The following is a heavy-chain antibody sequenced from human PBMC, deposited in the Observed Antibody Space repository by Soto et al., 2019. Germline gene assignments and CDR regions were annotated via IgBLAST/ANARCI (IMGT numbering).Heavy chain of an antibody. CDR3: ASFRRYYDSSGYYYYYYGMDV. CDR1: GFTFSSYS. J-gene: IGHJ6*02. Sequence: GSLRLSCAASGFTFSSYSMNWVRQAPGKGLEWVSYISSSSSTIYYADSVKGRFTISRDNAKNSLYLQMNSLRDEDTAVYYCASFRRYYDSSGYYYYYYGMDVWGQGTTVTVSS. D-gene: IGHD3-22*01. CDR2: ISSSSSTI. V-gene: IGHV3-48*02.